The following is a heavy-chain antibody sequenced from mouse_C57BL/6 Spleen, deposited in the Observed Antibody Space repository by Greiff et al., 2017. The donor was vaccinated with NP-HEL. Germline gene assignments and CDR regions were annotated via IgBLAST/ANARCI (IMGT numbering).Heavy chain of an antibody. CDR2: ISSGGSYT. CDR1: GFTFSSYG. J-gene: IGHJ2*01. D-gene: IGHD2-5*01. CDR3: ARISIVTYYFDY. V-gene: IGHV5-6*01. Sequence: EVQGVESGGDLVKPGGSLKLSCAASGFTFSSYGMSWFRQTPDKRLEWVATISSGGSYTYYPDSVKGRFTITIDNAKNTLYLQMSSLKSEDTAMYYCARISIVTYYFDYWGQGTTLTVSS.